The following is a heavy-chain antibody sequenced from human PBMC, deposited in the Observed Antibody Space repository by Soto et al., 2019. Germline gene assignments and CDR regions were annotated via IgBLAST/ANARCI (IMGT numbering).Heavy chain of an antibody. D-gene: IGHD6-19*01. V-gene: IGHV3-21*01. J-gene: IGHJ4*02. CDR1: GFTFSSYS. CDR2: ISSSSSYI. Sequence: EVQLVESGGGLVKPGGSLRLSCAASGFTFSSYSMNWVRQAPGKGLAWVSSISSSSSYIYYADSVKGRFTISRDNAKNSLYLQMNSLRAEETAVYYCARSHSSGFWYFDYWGQGTLVTVSS. CDR3: ARSHSSGFWYFDY.